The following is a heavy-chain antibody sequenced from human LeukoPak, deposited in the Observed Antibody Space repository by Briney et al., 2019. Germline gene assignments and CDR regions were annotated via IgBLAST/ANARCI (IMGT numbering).Heavy chain of an antibody. CDR1: GYTFTSYD. D-gene: IGHD6-13*01. J-gene: IGHJ3*02. CDR3: ARRTTIAAAGTGSFYDAFDI. Sequence: ASVKVSCKASGYTFTSYDINWVRQATGQGLEWMGWMNPNSGNTGYAQKFQGRVTITRNTSISTAYMELSSLRSEDTAVYYCARRTTIAAAGTGSFYDAFDIWGQGTMVTVSS. CDR2: MNPNSGNT. V-gene: IGHV1-8*03.